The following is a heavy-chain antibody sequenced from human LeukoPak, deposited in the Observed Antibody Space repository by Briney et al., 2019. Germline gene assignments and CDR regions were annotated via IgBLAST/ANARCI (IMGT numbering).Heavy chain of an antibody. CDR3: ARGHPRGRDGDY. J-gene: IGHJ4*02. Sequence: ASVNVSCRASVYTFTTYYIYWVRQPPGQGLEWMGIINPSGGSTSYAQKFQGRVIMTRDTSANTVYMELSTLRSEDTAMYYCARGHPRGRDGDYWGQGTLVIVSS. CDR2: INPSGGST. CDR1: VYTFTTYY. D-gene: IGHD5-24*01. V-gene: IGHV1-46*01.